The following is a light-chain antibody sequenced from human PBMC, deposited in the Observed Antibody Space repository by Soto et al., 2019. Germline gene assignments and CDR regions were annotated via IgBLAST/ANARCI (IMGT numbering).Light chain of an antibody. V-gene: IGKV3-20*01. CDR3: QQYGSSPWT. CDR1: QSVSSNY. CDR2: SAS. J-gene: IGKJ1*01. Sequence: EIVLTQSPGTLSLSPGERATLSCRASQSVSSNYLAWYQQKPGQAPGLLIYSASSRATGIPDRFSGSGSGTDFTLTISRLEPEDFAVCYCQQYGSSPWTFGQGTKVDIK.